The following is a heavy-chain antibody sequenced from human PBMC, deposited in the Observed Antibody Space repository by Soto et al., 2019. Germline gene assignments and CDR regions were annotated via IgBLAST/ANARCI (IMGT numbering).Heavy chain of an antibody. V-gene: IGHV3-7*04. Sequence: SLRLSCAASGFTFSSYWMSWVRQAPGKGLEWVANIKQDGSEKYYVDSVKGRFTISRDNAKNSLYLQMNSLRAEDTAVYYCARFYYDSSGYLPSPYYYYYGMDVCGQGTTVTVSS. D-gene: IGHD3-22*01. J-gene: IGHJ6*02. CDR1: GFTFSSYW. CDR3: ARFYYDSSGYLPSPYYYYYGMDV. CDR2: IKQDGSEK.